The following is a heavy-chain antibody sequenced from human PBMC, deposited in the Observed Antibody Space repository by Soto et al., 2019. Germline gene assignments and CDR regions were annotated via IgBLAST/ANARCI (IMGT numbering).Heavy chain of an antibody. CDR2: MNPNSGNT. D-gene: IGHD3-3*01. CDR3: ARDLVGSISGVVGTYYYYYMDV. Sequence: ASVPGAWQGAGSTFPGDVSSWGRQAPGQGLEWMGWMNPNSGNTGYAQKFQGRVTMTRITSISTAYLELSSLRSEDTAVYYCARDLVGSISGVVGTYYYYYMDVWGKGTTVTVSS. V-gene: IGHV1-8*01. CDR1: GSTFPGDV. J-gene: IGHJ6*03.